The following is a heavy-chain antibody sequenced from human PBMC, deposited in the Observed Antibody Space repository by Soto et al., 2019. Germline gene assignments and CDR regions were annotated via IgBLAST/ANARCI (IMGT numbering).Heavy chain of an antibody. J-gene: IGHJ6*02. CDR1: GGSFTSFI. V-gene: IGHV1-69*02. D-gene: IGHD2-15*01. CDR3: AKSPSPGSATPSGYGMDV. Sequence: QVQLVQSGAEVKKPGSSVKVSCKASGGSFTSFIVTWVRQAPGQGLEWMGRIIPVLGVEYYAQKFQGRVTINADKSTNTAYMELSSLRSEDTAVYYCAKSPSPGSATPSGYGMDVWGLGTTITVSS. CDR2: IIPVLGVE.